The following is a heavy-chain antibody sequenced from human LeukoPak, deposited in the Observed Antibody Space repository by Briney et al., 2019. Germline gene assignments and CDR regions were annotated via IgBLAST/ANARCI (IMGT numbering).Heavy chain of an antibody. CDR3: GRRLGRQEDF. CDR1: GGSISSCGYY. J-gene: IGHJ4*02. Sequence: PSQTLSLTCTVSGGSISSCGYYWSWIRQHPGKGLEWIGYIYYSGSTYYNPSLKSHVTISVDTSKNQFSLKLSSVTAADTAVYYCGRRLGRQEDFWGQGTLVTVSS. V-gene: IGHV4-31*01. CDR2: IYYSGST. D-gene: IGHD3-16*01.